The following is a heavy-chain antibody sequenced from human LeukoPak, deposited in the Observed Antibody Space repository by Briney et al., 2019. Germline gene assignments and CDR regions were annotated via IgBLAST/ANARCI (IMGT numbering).Heavy chain of an antibody. Sequence: ASVKVSCKASGGTFSSYAISWVRQAPGQGLEWMGGIIPIFGTANYAQKFQGRVTITADESTSTAYMELSSLRSEDTAVYYCARDRVSRCSGGSCYFIGEFDPWGQGTLVTVSS. CDR1: GGTFSSYA. D-gene: IGHD2-15*01. CDR3: ARDRVSRCSGGSCYFIGEFDP. V-gene: IGHV1-69*13. CDR2: IIPIFGTA. J-gene: IGHJ5*02.